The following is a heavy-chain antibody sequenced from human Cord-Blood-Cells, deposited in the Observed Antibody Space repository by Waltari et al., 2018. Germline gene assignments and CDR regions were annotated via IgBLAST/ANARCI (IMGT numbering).Heavy chain of an antibody. CDR1: GFTVSSTT. Sequence: EVQLVESGGGLIQRGGSLRPSCAAPGFTVSSTTLCWVRQAPGKGLEWVSVIYSGGSTYYADSVKGRFTISRDNSKNTLYLQMNSLRAEDTAVYYCARGYSGYDYAFDIWGQGTMVTVSS. V-gene: IGHV3-53*01. CDR2: IYSGGST. J-gene: IGHJ3*02. D-gene: IGHD5-12*01. CDR3: ARGYSGYDYAFDI.